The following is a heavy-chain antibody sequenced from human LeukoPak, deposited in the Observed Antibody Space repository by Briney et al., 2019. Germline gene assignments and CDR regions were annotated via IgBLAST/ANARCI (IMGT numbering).Heavy chain of an antibody. CDR2: INQDESDK. CDR1: GFTFSSFW. CDR3: ARVDGSPDY. J-gene: IGHJ4*02. Sequence: GGSLRLSCVASGFTFSSFWMSWVRQAPGKGLEWVGWINQDESDKQYVDSVKGRFTISRDNAKNSIYLQMNSLRAEDTAVYYCARVDGSPDYWGQGTLVTVSS. D-gene: IGHD2-15*01. V-gene: IGHV3-7*01.